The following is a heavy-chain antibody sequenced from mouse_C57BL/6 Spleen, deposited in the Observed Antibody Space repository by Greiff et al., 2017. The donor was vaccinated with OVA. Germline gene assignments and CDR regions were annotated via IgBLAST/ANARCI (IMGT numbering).Heavy chain of an antibody. CDR2: IYPGSGNT. D-gene: IGHD2-10*02. CDR1: GYSFTSYY. Sequence: VKLQESGPELVKPGASVKISCKASGYSFTSYYIHWVKQRPGQGLEWIGWIYPGSGNTKYNEKFKGKATLTADTSSSTAYMQLSSLTSEDSAVYYCARSGYGNNYAMDYWGQGTSVTVSS. CDR3: ARSGYGNNYAMDY. J-gene: IGHJ4*01. V-gene: IGHV1-66*01.